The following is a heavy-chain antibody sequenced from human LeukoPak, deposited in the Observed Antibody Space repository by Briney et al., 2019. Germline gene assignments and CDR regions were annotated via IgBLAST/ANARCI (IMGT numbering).Heavy chain of an antibody. CDR1: GSTFTTYG. D-gene: IGHD3-3*01. V-gene: IGHV3-30*02. J-gene: IGHJ5*02. CDR2: IYPDGINK. Sequence: GGSLRLSCAASGSTFTTYGMHWVRQAPGKGLEWVACIYPDGINKDYADSVKGRFIISRDNSKNTPYLQMNSLRAEDTAVYYCAKDWSGNYNWSDPWGQGTLVTVSS. CDR3: AKDWSGNYNWSDP.